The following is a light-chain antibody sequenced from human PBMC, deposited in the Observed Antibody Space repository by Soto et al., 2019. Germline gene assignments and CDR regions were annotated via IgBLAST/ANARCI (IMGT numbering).Light chain of an antibody. Sequence: QSALTQPATVSGSPGQSSTISCTGTSSDVGGYNSVSWYQQYPGKAPKLMIHDVSNRPSGVSNRFSGSKSGNTASLTISGLQAEDEADYYCSSYTSSTSYVFGSGTKLTVL. J-gene: IGLJ1*01. CDR2: DVS. CDR1: SSDVGGYNS. CDR3: SSYTSSTSYV. V-gene: IGLV2-14*01.